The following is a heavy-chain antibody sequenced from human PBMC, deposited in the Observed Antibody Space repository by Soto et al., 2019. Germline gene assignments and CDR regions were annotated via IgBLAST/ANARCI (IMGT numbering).Heavy chain of an antibody. CDR1: GCSISSSSYY. J-gene: IGHJ3*02. D-gene: IGHD6-6*01. V-gene: IGHV4-39*01. Sequence: SETLSLTCTVSGCSISSSSYYWGWIRQPPGKGLEWIGSIYYSGSTYYNPSLKSRVTISVDTSKNQFSLKLSSVTAADTAVYYCARGSPLDAFDIWGQGTMVTVSS. CDR3: ARGSPLDAFDI. CDR2: IYYSGST.